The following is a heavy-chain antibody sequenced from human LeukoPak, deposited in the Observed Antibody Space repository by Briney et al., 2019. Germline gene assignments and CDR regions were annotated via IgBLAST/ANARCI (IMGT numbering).Heavy chain of an antibody. CDR3: ARGERAAMVTVFGYYYMDV. CDR1: GYTFTSYG. Sequence: ASVKVSCKASGYTFTSYGISWVRQAPGQGLEWMGWISAYNGNTNYAQKLQGRVTMTTDTSTSTAYMELRSLRSDDTAVYYCARGERAAMVTVFGYYYMDVWGKGTTVTVSS. V-gene: IGHV1-18*01. CDR2: ISAYNGNT. D-gene: IGHD5-18*01. J-gene: IGHJ6*03.